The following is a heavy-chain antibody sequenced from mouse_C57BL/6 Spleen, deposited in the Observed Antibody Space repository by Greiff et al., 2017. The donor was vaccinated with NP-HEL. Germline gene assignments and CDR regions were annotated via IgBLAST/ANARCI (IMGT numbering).Heavy chain of an antibody. CDR2: ISDGGSYT. D-gene: IGHD3-2*02. CDR3: ARDHDSSGYFDY. V-gene: IGHV5-4*01. Sequence: EVKLMESGGGLVKPGGSLKLSCAASGFTFSSYAMSWVRQTPEKRLEWVATISDGGSYTYYPDNVKGRFTISRDKAKNNLYLQMSHLKSEDTAMYYCARDHDSSGYFDYWGQGTTLTVSS. CDR1: GFTFSSYA. J-gene: IGHJ2*01.